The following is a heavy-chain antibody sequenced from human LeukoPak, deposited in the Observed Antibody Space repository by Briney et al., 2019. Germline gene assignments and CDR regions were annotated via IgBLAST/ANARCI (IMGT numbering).Heavy chain of an antibody. J-gene: IGHJ3*02. CDR3: ATDRLEIYALHI. Sequence: ASVKVSCRVSGYSLSDLSIHWVRHVPGKGLEWMGGFEPEEGEHGETIYAQNFEGRLTLTEATAADTAYMELVSLTSADTAVYYCATDRLEIYALHIWGQGTVVTVSS. CDR1: GYSLSDLS. CDR2: FEPEEGEHGET. V-gene: IGHV1-24*01. D-gene: IGHD1-1*01.